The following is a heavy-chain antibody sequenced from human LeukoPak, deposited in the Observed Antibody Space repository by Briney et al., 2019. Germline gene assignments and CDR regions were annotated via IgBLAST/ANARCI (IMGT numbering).Heavy chain of an antibody. D-gene: IGHD6-19*01. V-gene: IGHV3-23*05. CDR3: AKGKAAGLLDWFDP. Sequence: GGSLRLSCAASGFTFRDYTMAWVRQAPGKGLQWVASIVTSYVGTYYVDSVAGRFVVSRDNSKNILYLQMNRLRVEDTAMYFCAKGKAAGLLDWFDPWGPGTLVTASS. CDR2: IVTSYVGT. CDR1: GFTFRDYT. J-gene: IGHJ5*02.